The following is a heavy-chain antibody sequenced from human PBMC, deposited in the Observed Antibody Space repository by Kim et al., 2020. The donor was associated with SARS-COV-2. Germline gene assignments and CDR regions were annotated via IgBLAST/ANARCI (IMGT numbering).Heavy chain of an antibody. J-gene: IGHJ5*02. CDR3: AKDQLIPDYDNLTGYTYNWFDP. CDR1: GFTFSSYA. CDR2: ISGSGGNT. V-gene: IGHV3-23*01. Sequence: GGSLRLSCAASGFTFSSYAMSWVRQAPGKGLEWVSAISGSGGNTYYADSVKGRFTISRDNSKNTLYLQMNSLRAEDTAVYYCAKDQLIPDYDNLTGYTYNWFDPWGQGTLVTVSS. D-gene: IGHD3-9*01.